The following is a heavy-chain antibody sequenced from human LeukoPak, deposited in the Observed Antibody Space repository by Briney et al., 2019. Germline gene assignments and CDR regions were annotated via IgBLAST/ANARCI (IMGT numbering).Heavy chain of an antibody. V-gene: IGHV3-9*01. Sequence: GGSLRLSCAASGFTFDDYAMHWVRQAPGKGLEWVSGISWNSGSIGYADSVKGRFTISRDNAKNPLYLQMNSLRAEDTALYYCAKASLQYAHYYDSSGYYDYWGQGTLVTVSS. J-gene: IGHJ4*02. D-gene: IGHD3-22*01. CDR3: AKASLQYAHYYDSSGYYDY. CDR2: ISWNSGSI. CDR1: GFTFDDYA.